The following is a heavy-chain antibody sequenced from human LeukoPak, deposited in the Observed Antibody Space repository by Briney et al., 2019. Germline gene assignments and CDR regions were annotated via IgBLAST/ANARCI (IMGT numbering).Heavy chain of an antibody. D-gene: IGHD3-10*01. Sequence: GGSLRLSCAASGFTFSSYWMHWVRQAPGRGLVWVSRINTDGSSTSYADSVKGRFTISRDNAKNTLYLQMNSLRAEDTAVYYCAKGSISWFGELSPWGQGTLVTVSS. J-gene: IGHJ5*02. CDR1: GFTFSSYW. CDR2: INTDGSST. V-gene: IGHV3-74*01. CDR3: AKGSISWFGELSP.